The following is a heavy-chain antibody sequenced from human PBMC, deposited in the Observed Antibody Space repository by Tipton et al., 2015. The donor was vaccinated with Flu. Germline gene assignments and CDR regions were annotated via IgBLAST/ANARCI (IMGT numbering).Heavy chain of an antibody. CDR3: ANGGVRGVLDY. CDR2: IYYSGST. D-gene: IGHD3-10*01. Sequence: TLSLTCTVSGGSISSGGYYWSWIRQHPGKGLEWIGYIYYSGSTYYNPSLRNRVTISVDTSKNQFSLKLSSVTAADTAVYYCANGGVRGVLDYWGQGTLVTVSS. V-gene: IGHV4-31*03. J-gene: IGHJ4*02. CDR1: GGSISSGGYY.